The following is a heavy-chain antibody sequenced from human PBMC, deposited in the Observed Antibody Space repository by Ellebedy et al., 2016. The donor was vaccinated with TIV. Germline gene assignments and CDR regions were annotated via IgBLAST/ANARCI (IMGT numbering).Heavy chain of an antibody. D-gene: IGHD5-24*01. CDR3: AGDRAPDGRNWFFDL. CDR2: TIPIFGTT. CDR1: GGTFSTYA. Sequence: AASVKVSCKASGGTFSTYAISWVRQAPGQGLDWMGGTIPIFGTTNYAQKFQGRVTIIADRSTNTAYLELSGLRSEDTAVYYCAGDRAPDGRNWFFDLWGRGTLITVSS. J-gene: IGHJ2*01. V-gene: IGHV1-69*06.